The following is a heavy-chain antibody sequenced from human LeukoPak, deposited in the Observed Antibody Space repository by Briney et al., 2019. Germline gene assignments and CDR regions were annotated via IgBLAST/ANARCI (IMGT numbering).Heavy chain of an antibody. D-gene: IGHD2-15*01. CDR3: TNTVVVVASTGFDY. Sequence: GSLRLSCTTSGFSFRDYGMHWVRQAPGKGLEWVGRIKSKTDGGTTDYAAPVKGRFTISRDDSKNTLYLQMNSLETEDTAVYYCTNTVVVVASTGFDYWGQGTLVTVSS. J-gene: IGHJ4*02. CDR1: GFSFRDYG. CDR2: IKSKTDGGTT. V-gene: IGHV3-15*01.